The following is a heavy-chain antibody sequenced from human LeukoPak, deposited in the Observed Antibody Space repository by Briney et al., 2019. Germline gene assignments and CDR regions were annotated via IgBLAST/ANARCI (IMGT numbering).Heavy chain of an antibody. V-gene: IGHV1-18*01. Sequence: GASVKVSCKASGYTFTSYGISWVRQAPGQGLEWMGWISAYNGNTNYAQKLQGRVTMTTDTSTSTAYMEQRSLRSDDTAVYYCAREEITFGGVIVLPDYWGQGTLVTVSS. CDR3: AREEITFGGVIVLPDY. CDR1: GYTFTSYG. J-gene: IGHJ4*02. CDR2: ISAYNGNT. D-gene: IGHD3-16*02.